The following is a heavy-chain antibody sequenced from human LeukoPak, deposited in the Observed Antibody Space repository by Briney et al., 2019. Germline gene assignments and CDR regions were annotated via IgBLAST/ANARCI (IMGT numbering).Heavy chain of an antibody. J-gene: IGHJ6*03. Sequence: ASVKVSCKASGYTFTGYYMHWVRQAPGQGLEWMGWINPNSGGTNYAQKFQGRVTMTRDTSISTAYMELSRLRSDDTAVYYCARTPKIPYERSYYYYYMDVWGKGTTVTVSS. CDR3: ARTPKIPYERSYYYYYMDV. D-gene: IGHD3-3*01. CDR2: INPNSGGT. V-gene: IGHV1-2*02. CDR1: GYTFTGYY.